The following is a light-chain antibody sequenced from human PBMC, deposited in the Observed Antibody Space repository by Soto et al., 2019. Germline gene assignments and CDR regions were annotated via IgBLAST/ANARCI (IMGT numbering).Light chain of an antibody. CDR2: KVS. Sequence: DVVMTQSPLSLSVTLGQPASISCRSSQSPVTRDGNTYLNWFLQRPGQSPRRLIYKVSNRDSGVPDRFSGSGSGTDFTLRISRVEAADVGVYYCMQAARWPYTFGQGTKLEI. V-gene: IGKV2-30*01. CDR1: QSPVTRDGNTY. J-gene: IGKJ2*01. CDR3: MQAARWPYT.